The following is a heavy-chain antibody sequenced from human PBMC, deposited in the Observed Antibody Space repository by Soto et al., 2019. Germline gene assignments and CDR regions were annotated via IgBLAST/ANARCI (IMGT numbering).Heavy chain of an antibody. CDR3: ARHSGSYFRDY. V-gene: IGHV4-59*08. CDR2: IYYSGST. CDR1: GDSXSSYY. D-gene: IGHD1-26*01. J-gene: IGHJ4*02. Sequence: PXETLSLTCTVSGDSXSSYYWSWIRQPPGKGLEWIGYIYYSGSTNYNPSLKSRVTISVDKSKNQFSLNLNSVTAADTAVYYCARHSGSYFRDYWGQGTLVTVSS.